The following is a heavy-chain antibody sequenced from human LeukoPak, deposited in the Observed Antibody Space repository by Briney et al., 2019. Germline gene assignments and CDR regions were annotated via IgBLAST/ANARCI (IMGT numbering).Heavy chain of an antibody. CDR1: GGSISSSSYY. Sequence: PSGTLSLTCTVSGGSISSSSYYWGWIRQPPGKGLEWIGSIYYSGSTYYNPSLKSRVTISVDTSKNQFSLKLSSVTAADTAVYYCARGITYDILTGSFDPWGQGTLVTVSS. CDR3: ARGITYDILTGSFDP. CDR2: IYYSGST. D-gene: IGHD3-9*01. J-gene: IGHJ5*02. V-gene: IGHV4-39*01.